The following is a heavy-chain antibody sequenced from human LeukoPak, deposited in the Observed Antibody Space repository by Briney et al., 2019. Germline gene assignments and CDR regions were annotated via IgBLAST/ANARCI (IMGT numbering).Heavy chain of an antibody. Sequence: GEPLNISFKGSGYIFTNYWIGWVRKMPGKSLEWMGIIYPGDSDTRYSPSFQGQVTISADKSISTAYLQWSSLKASDSAIYYCARHVAYCSGGTCYSTWYFDLWGRGTLVTVSS. CDR3: ARHVAYCSGGTCYSTWYFDL. CDR1: GYIFTNYW. D-gene: IGHD2-15*01. V-gene: IGHV5-51*01. CDR2: IYPGDSDT. J-gene: IGHJ2*01.